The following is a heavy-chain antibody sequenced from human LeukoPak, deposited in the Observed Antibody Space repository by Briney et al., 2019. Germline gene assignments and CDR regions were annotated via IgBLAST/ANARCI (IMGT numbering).Heavy chain of an antibody. Sequence: PSETLSLTCTVSGGSISSYYWSWIQQPPGKGLEWIGYIYYSGSTNYNPSLKSRVTISVDTSKNQFSLKLSSVTAADTAVYYCARRAGALRFLEWFPFDYWGQGTLVTVSS. CDR1: GGSISSYY. J-gene: IGHJ4*02. CDR3: ARRAGALRFLEWFPFDY. D-gene: IGHD3-3*01. CDR2: IYYSGST. V-gene: IGHV4-59*08.